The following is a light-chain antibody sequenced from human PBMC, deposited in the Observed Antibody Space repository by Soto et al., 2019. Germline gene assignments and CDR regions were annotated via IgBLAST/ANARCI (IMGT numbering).Light chain of an antibody. V-gene: IGKV3-20*01. CDR1: QTVRNNY. CDR3: QQYGSSTGT. CDR2: DAS. Sequence: EFVLTPSPGTLSLSPGERATLSCRASQTVRNNYLAWYQQIPGQAPRLLIYDASSRAAGIPDGFSGGGSGTDFTLTISRLEPEDFAVYYCQQYGSSTGTFGQGTKV. J-gene: IGKJ1*01.